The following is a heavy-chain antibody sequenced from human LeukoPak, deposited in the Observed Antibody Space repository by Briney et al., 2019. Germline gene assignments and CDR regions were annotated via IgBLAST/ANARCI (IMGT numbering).Heavy chain of an antibody. CDR2: VSGSADST. D-gene: IGHD2-2*01. CDR1: GFTFSSYA. V-gene: IGHV3-23*01. Sequence: PGGSLRLSCAASGFTFSSYAMVWVRQAPGKGLGWVSAVSGSADSTYYADSVKGRFSISRDNSKNTLYVEMNTLRAADTAVYYCGKGPVVPVATYFFDYWGQGTLVIVSS. CDR3: GKGPVVPVATYFFDY. J-gene: IGHJ4*02.